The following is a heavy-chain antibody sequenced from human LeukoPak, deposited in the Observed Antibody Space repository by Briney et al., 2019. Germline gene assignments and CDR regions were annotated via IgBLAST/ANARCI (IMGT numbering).Heavy chain of an antibody. J-gene: IGHJ4*02. V-gene: IGHV3-23*01. Sequence: PGGSLRLSCAASGFTFSSYAMSWARQAPGKGLEWVSAISGSGGSTYYADSVKGRFTISRDNSKNTLYLQMNSLRAEDTAVYYCAKDRRFGELSDYWGQGTLVTVSS. CDR2: ISGSGGST. CDR3: AKDRRFGELSDY. D-gene: IGHD3-10*01. CDR1: GFTFSSYA.